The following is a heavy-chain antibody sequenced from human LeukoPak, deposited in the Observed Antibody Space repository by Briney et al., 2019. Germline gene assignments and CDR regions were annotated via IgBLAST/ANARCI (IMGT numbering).Heavy chain of an antibody. V-gene: IGHV4-4*07. D-gene: IGHD3-10*01. CDR1: GGSISSYY. CDR3: ARDQGSYGSGSYLGY. J-gene: IGHJ4*02. CDR2: IYTIGST. Sequence: SETLSLTCTVSGGSISSYYWSWIRQPAGKGLEWIGRIYTIGSTNYNPSLKSRVTMSVDTSKNHFSLKLSSVTAADTAVYYCARDQGSYGSGSYLGYWGQGTLVTVSS.